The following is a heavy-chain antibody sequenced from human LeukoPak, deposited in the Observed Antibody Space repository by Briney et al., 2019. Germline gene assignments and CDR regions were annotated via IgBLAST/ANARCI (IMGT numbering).Heavy chain of an antibody. J-gene: IGHJ6*03. Sequence: GASVKVSCKASGYTLTSYYMHWVRQAPGQGLEWMGIINPSGGSTSYAQKFQGRVTITRNTSISTAYMELSSLRSEDTAVYYCARLFLERSSSGYWDYYYYMDVWGKGTTVTVSS. CDR1: GYTLTSYY. V-gene: IGHV1-46*01. D-gene: IGHD3-22*01. CDR2: INPSGGST. CDR3: ARLFLERSSSGYWDYYYYMDV.